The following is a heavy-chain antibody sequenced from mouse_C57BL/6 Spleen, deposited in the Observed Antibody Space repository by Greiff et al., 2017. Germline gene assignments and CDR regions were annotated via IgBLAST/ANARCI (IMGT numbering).Heavy chain of an antibody. Sequence: QVQLQQPGAELVKPGASVKMSCKASGYTFTSYWLTWVKQRPGQGLEWIGDIYPGSGSTNYNEKFKSKATLTVDTSSSTAYMQLSSLTSEDSAVYYCAKREGLRHAMDYWGQGTSVTVSS. CDR2: IYPGSGST. CDR1: GYTFTSYW. D-gene: IGHD2-2*01. J-gene: IGHJ4*01. V-gene: IGHV1-55*01. CDR3: AKREGLRHAMDY.